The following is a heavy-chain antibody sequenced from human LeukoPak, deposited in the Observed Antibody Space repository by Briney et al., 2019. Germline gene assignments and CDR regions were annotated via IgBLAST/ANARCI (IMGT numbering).Heavy chain of an antibody. D-gene: IGHD3-16*01. V-gene: IGHV4-4*02. J-gene: IGHJ4*02. CDR3: ARKSWAFSPFGF. CDR1: DGSILSTNW. CDR2: VHLSGAS. Sequence: SGTLSLTCAVSDGSILSTNWWRWVRQPPGRGLEWIGEVHLSGASNYNPSLKSRVNMSIDKSRNQLSLELTSVTAADTAFYYCARKSWAFSPFGFWGQGTLVTVSS.